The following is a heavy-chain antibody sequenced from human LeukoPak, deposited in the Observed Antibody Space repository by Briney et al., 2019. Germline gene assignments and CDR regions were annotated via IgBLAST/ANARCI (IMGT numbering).Heavy chain of an antibody. J-gene: IGHJ4*02. Sequence: PGGSLRLSRAASGFTFSSYGMHWVRQAPGKGLEWVAFIRYDGSNKYYADSVKGRFTISRDNSKNTLYLQMNSLRAEDTAVYYCAKGFFWSGYYPLDYWGQGTLVTVSS. V-gene: IGHV3-30*02. CDR2: IRYDGSNK. CDR1: GFTFSSYG. CDR3: AKGFFWSGYYPLDY. D-gene: IGHD3-3*01.